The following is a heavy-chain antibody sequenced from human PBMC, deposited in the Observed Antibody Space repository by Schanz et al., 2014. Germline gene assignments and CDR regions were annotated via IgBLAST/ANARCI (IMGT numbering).Heavy chain of an antibody. CDR1: GYTFTSDS. CDR2: ITAYNGDT. D-gene: IGHD5-12*01. J-gene: IGHJ4*02. CDR3: ARDFSAYVGNYFDY. Sequence: QVQLVQSGAEVKKPGASVKVSCKASGYTFTSDSMHWVRQAPGQGLEWMGWITAYNGDTNYAQKLQGRVTITADKSTFTAYMDVSSLRSDDTAVYYCARDFSAYVGNYFDYWGQGTLVTVSS. V-gene: IGHV1-18*04.